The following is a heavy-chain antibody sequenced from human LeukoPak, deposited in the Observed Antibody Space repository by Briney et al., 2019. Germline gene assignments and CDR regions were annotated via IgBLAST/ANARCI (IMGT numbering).Heavy chain of an antibody. CDR2: IYFSGST. V-gene: IGHV4-39*07. CDR3: ARGLPNNFGWGSSFPNWFDP. Sequence: SETLSLTCTVSGDSINSSNYYWGWIRQPPGKGLGWIGSIYFSGSTYYNPSLKSRVTISVDTSKNQFSLNLNPVTAADTAVYYCARGLPNNFGWGSSFPNWFDPWGQGTLVTVSS. D-gene: IGHD3-10*01. J-gene: IGHJ5*02. CDR1: GDSINSSNYY.